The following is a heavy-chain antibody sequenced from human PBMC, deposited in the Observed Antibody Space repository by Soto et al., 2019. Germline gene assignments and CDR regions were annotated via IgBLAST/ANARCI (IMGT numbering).Heavy chain of an antibody. Sequence: GGSLRLSCAASGFTFSTYEMNWVRQAPGKGLEWVSYISSSGSSIYYADSVKGRFTISRDNAKNSLYLQMNSLRAEDTAVYYCARDSHDSCAYYPDHFDYWGQGTLVTVSS. D-gene: IGHD3-22*01. J-gene: IGHJ4*02. CDR2: ISSSGSSI. CDR1: GFTFSTYE. V-gene: IGHV3-48*03. CDR3: ARDSHDSCAYYPDHFDY.